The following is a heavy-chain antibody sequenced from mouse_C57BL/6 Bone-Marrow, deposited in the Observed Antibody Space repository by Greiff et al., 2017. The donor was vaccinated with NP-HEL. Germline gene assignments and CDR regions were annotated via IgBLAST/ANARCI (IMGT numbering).Heavy chain of an antibody. CDR1: GFTFSDFY. D-gene: IGHD2-4*01. J-gene: IGHJ2*01. V-gene: IGHV7-1*01. Sequence: EVQVVESGGGLVQSGRSLRLSCATSGFTFSDFYMEWVRQAPGKGLEWIAASRNKANDYTTEYSASVKGRFIVSRDTSQSILYLQMNALRAEDTAIYYCAREYYDRGIDYWGQGTTLTVSS. CDR3: AREYYDRGIDY. CDR2: SRNKANDYTT.